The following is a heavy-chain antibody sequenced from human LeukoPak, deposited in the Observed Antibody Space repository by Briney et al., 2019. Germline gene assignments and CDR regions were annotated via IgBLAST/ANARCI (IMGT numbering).Heavy chain of an antibody. CDR2: ISYDGSNK. D-gene: IGHD3-10*01. V-gene: IGHV3-30-3*01. J-gene: IGHJ4*02. Sequence: PGGSLRLSCAASGFTFISYAMHWVRQAPGKGLEWVAVISYDGSNKYYADSVKGRLTNSRDNSKNTLYLQKNSLRAEDTAVYYCARDNYGSGSYLDYWGQGTLVTVSS. CDR3: ARDNYGSGSYLDY. CDR1: GFTFISYA.